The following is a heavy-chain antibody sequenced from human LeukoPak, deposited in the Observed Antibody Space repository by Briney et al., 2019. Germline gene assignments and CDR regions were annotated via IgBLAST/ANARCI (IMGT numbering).Heavy chain of an antibody. CDR2: TSSSDAGT. V-gene: IGHV3-23*01. CDR1: GFTFSSFE. Sequence: PGGSLRLSCAASGFTFSSFEMNWVRQTPGKGLEWVAATSSSDAGTYHADSVRGRFTISRDNSKNTLYLQMNSLRAEDAAVYFCAKAPVTSCRGAYCYPFDSWGQGTLVTVSS. CDR3: AKAPVTSCRGAYCYPFDS. D-gene: IGHD2-21*01. J-gene: IGHJ4*02.